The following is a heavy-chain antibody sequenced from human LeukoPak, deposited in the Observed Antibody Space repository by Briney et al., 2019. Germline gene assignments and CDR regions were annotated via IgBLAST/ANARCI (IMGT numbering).Heavy chain of an antibody. D-gene: IGHD5-18*01. CDR2: ISSSGSTI. V-gene: IGHV3-48*03. CDR1: GFTFSSYE. J-gene: IGHJ5*02. CDR3: ARVLVDTGMVIRSHWFDP. Sequence: GGSQRLSCAASGFTFSSYEMNWVRQAPGKGLEWVSYISSSGSTIYCADSVKGRFTISRDNAKNSLYLQMNSLSAEDTAVYYCARVLVDTGMVIRSHWFDPWGQGTLVTVSS.